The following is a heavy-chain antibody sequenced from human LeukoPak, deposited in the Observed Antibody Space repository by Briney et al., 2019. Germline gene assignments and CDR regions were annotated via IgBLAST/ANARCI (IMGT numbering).Heavy chain of an antibody. CDR2: IRRKASGGTT. Sequence: RSLRLSCATSGFNFGDSDMTWVRQAPGKGLEWVGFIRRKASGGTTYYAESVRGRFTISRDDSQSIAYLQMNSLRSEDTAMYYCSRDLSCGYWGQGTLVTVSS. CDR3: SRDLSCGY. J-gene: IGHJ4*02. V-gene: IGHV3-49*04. CDR1: GFNFGDSD. D-gene: IGHD2/OR15-2a*01.